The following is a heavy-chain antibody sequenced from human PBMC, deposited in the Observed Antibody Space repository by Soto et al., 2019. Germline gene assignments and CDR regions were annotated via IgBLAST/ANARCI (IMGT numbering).Heavy chain of an antibody. CDR2: ISYDGSNK. D-gene: IGHD3-10*01. Sequence: QPGGSLRLSCAASGFTFSSYGMHWVRQAPGKGLEWVAVISYDGSNKYYADSVKGRFTISRDNSKNTLYLQMNSLRAEDTAVYYCAKIRAGYLYYYYGMDVWGQGPTVTVSS. CDR3: AKIRAGYLYYYYGMDV. CDR1: GFTFSSYG. J-gene: IGHJ6*02. V-gene: IGHV3-30*18.